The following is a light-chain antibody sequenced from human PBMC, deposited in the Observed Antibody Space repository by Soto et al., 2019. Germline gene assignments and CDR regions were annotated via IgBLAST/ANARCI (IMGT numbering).Light chain of an antibody. CDR3: QAYDYILTASV. V-gene: IGLV1-44*01. Sequence: QSAVTQPPSASGTPGQRVTISCSGSSSNIGSNTVNWYQQLPGTAPKLLIYSNNQRPSGVPDRFSGSKSGTSASLAISGLQSEDEADYYCQAYDYILTASVFGGGTKLTVL. J-gene: IGLJ3*02. CDR2: SNN. CDR1: SSNIGSNT.